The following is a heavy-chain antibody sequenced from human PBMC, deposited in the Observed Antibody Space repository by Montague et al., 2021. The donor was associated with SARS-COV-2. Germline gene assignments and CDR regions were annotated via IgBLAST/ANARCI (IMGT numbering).Heavy chain of an antibody. J-gene: IGHJ4*02. V-gene: IGHV2-5*02. Sequence: VKPTQTLTLTCTFSGFSLSTSGVGVGWTRQPPGKAPEWLALIYWDDDKRYSPSLKSRLTITKDTSKNRVVLTMTNMDPVDTATYYCAHRRPLWGYFDYWDQGTLVTVSS. CDR3: AHRRPLWGYFDY. CDR2: IYWDDDK. D-gene: IGHD7-27*01. CDR1: GFSLSTSGVG.